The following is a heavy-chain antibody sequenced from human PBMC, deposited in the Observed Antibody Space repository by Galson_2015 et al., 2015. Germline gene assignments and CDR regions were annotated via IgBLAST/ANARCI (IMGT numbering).Heavy chain of an antibody. CDR1: GGTFSIFA. CDR3: ATSTADAECSGGSCYLDS. CDR2: LIPIYGTP. D-gene: IGHD2-15*01. J-gene: IGHJ5*01. V-gene: IGHV1-69*13. Sequence: SVKVSCKASGGTFSIFAISWVRQAPGQRLEWMGGLIPIYGTPNYAQKFQDRVTITADESTSTAYMELSSLTSEDTAVFYCATSTADAECSGGSCYLDSGGQGALVPGSA.